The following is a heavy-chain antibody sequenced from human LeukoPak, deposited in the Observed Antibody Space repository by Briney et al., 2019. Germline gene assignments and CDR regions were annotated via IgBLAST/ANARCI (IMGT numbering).Heavy chain of an antibody. V-gene: IGHV3-7*03. CDR2: IKQDGSEK. CDR3: AKDSPWLEESRWFDY. Sequence: GGSLRLSCAASGFTFSGFWMSWVRQTPGKGLEWVANIKQDGSEKYYVDSVKGRFTISRDNAKNTLYLQMNSLRAEDTAVYYCAKDSPWLEESRWFDYWGQGTLVTVSS. D-gene: IGHD6-19*01. CDR1: GFTFSGFW. J-gene: IGHJ4*02.